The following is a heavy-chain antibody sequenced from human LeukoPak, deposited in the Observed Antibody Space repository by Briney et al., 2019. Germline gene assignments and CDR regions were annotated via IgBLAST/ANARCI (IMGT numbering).Heavy chain of an antibody. V-gene: IGHV3-7*05. Sequence: GGSLRLSCAASGFTFSSYWMSWVRQAPGKGLEWVANIKQDGSEKYYVDSVKGRFTISRDNAKNSLYLQMNSLRADDTAVYYCARDQGRTTVTNWFDPSGQGTLVTASS. D-gene: IGHD4-17*01. CDR2: IKQDGSEK. CDR1: GFTFSSYW. CDR3: ARDQGRTTVTNWFDP. J-gene: IGHJ5*02.